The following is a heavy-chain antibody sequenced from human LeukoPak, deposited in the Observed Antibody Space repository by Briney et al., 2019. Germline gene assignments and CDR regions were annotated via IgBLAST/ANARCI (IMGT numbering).Heavy chain of an antibody. CDR1: GYTFTSYD. V-gene: IGHV1-8*01. D-gene: IGHD6-13*01. J-gene: IGHJ6*03. Sequence: GASVKVSCKASGYTFTSYDINWVRRATGQGLEWMGWMNPNSGNTGYAQKFQGRVTMTRNTSISTAYMELSSLRSEDTAVYYCARTYSSSWLNYYYYMDVWGKGTTVTVSS. CDR2: MNPNSGNT. CDR3: ARTYSSSWLNYYYYMDV.